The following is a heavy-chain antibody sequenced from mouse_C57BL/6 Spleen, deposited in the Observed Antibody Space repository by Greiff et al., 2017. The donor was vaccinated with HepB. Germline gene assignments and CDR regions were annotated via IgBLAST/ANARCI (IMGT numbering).Heavy chain of an antibody. V-gene: IGHV1-55*01. CDR2: IYPGSGST. Sequence: QVQLKQPGAELVKPGASVKMSCKASGYTFTSYWITWVKQRPGQGLEWIGDIYPGSGSTNYNEKFKSKATLTVDTSSSTAYMQLSSLTSEDSAVYYCARPRVFQRYYAMDYWGQGTSVTVSS. J-gene: IGHJ4*01. CDR3: ARPRVFQRYYAMDY. CDR1: GYTFTSYW. D-gene: IGHD3-3*01.